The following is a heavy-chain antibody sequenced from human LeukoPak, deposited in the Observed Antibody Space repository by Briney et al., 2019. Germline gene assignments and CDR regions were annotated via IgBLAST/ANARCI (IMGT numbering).Heavy chain of an antibody. J-gene: IGHJ4*02. V-gene: IGHV3-33*06. CDR1: GFTFSRYG. Sequence: VQPGRSLRLSCGASGFTFSRYGMHWVRQAPGKGLEWVAIIWYDGSNKYYADSVEGRFTISRDNSKNTLYLQMNSLRAEDTAVYYCTKDGTDYSSFDYWGQGTLVTVSS. D-gene: IGHD4-11*01. CDR3: TKDGTDYSSFDY. CDR2: IWYDGSNK.